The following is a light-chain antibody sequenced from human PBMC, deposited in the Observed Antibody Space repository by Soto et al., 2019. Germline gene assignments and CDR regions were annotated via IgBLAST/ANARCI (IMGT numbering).Light chain of an antibody. J-gene: IGKJ1*01. CDR3: LQYNNRWT. V-gene: IGKV3-20*01. CDR1: QSVSNNY. Sequence: EIVLTQSPGTLSLSPGERATLSCRASQSVSNNYLAWYQQKPGQAPRLLIHGASSRATGIPDRFSGSGSGTEFTLTISSLQSEDFAIYFCLQYNNRWTFGQGTKVDVK. CDR2: GAS.